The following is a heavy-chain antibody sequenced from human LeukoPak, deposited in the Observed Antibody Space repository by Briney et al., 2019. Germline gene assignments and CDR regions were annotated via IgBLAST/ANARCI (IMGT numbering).Heavy chain of an antibody. CDR2: ISYDGSNK. CDR1: GFTFSNYG. CDR3: AKVENY. J-gene: IGHJ4*02. Sequence: PGRSLRLSCAASGFTFSNYGMHWVRQAPGKGLEWVAVISYDGSNKYYADSVKGRFTISRDNSKNTLYLQMNSLRAEDTAVYYCAKVENYWGQGTLVTVSS. V-gene: IGHV3-30*18.